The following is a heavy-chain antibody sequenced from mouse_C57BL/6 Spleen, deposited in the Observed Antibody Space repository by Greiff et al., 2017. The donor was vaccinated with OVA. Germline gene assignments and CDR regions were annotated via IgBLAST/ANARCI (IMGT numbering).Heavy chain of an antibody. CDR2: ISSGGSTI. V-gene: IGHV5-17*01. J-gene: IGHJ1*03. CDR3: GCWDWDFDV. D-gene: IGHD4-1*01. Sequence: EVKLMESGGGLVKPGGSLKLSCAASGFTFSDYGMHWVRQAPEKGLEWVAYISSGGSTIYYADTVKGRFTISRDNAKNTLFLQMTSLRSEDTAMYYCGCWDWDFDVWGTGTTVTVSS. CDR1: GFTFSDYG.